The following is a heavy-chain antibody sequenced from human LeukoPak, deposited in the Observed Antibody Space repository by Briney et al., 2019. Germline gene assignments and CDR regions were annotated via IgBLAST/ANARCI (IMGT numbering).Heavy chain of an antibody. Sequence: GESLKISCKGSGYSFTSYWIGWVRQMPGKGLEWMGTIYPGDSDTRYSPSFQGQVTISADKSISTAYLQWSSLKASDTAMYYCARVYDSSGYYYGPFDYWAREPWSPSPQ. D-gene: IGHD3-22*01. J-gene: IGHJ4*02. CDR1: GYSFTSYW. CDR3: ARVYDSSGYYYGPFDY. CDR2: IYPGDSDT. V-gene: IGHV5-51*01.